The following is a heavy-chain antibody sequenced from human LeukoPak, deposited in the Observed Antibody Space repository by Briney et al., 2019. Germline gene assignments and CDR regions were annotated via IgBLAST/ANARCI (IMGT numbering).Heavy chain of an antibody. V-gene: IGHV4-31*03. CDR2: IYYSGST. J-gene: IGHJ4*02. CDR3: ARGYDGDVGY. D-gene: IGHD3-3*01. CDR1: GGSISSGGYY. Sequence: SETLSLTCTVSGGSISSGGYYWSWLRQRPGMGLEWVGNIYYSGSTYYNPSLKSRVTISVDTSKKQFSLKLSSVTAADTAVYYCARGYDGDVGYWGQGTLVTVSS.